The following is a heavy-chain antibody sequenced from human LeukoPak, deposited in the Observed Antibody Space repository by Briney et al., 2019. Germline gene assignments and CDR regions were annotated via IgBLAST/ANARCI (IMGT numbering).Heavy chain of an antibody. CDR3: ARGMRGSSCYFNWFDP. D-gene: IGHD6-13*01. J-gene: IGHJ5*02. CDR2: IYYSGST. Sequence: SETLSLTCTVSGGSISSGDYYWSWIRQPPGKGLEWIGYIYYSGSTYYNPSLKSRVTISVDTSKNQFSLKLSSVTAADTAVYYCARGMRGSSCYFNWFDPWGQGTLVTVSS. V-gene: IGHV4-30-4*01. CDR1: GGSISSGDYY.